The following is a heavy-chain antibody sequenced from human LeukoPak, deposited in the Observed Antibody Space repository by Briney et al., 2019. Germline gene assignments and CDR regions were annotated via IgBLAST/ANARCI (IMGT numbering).Heavy chain of an antibody. CDR1: GFTFSSYE. D-gene: IGHD2-2*01. CDR3: ARRYCSSTSCTLDN. V-gene: IGHV3-48*03. J-gene: IGHJ4*02. CDR2: ISSSGGNI. Sequence: GGSLRLSCAASGFTFSSYEMNWVRQGPGKGLEWVSYISSSGGNIYYADSVKGRFTSRDNAENSLYLQMNSLRAEDTAVYYCARRYCSSTSCTLDNWGQGTLITVSS.